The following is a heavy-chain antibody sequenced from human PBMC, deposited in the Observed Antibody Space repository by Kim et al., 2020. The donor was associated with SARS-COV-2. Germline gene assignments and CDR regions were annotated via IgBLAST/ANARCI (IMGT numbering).Heavy chain of an antibody. CDR3: ARPKPPSYGDYDPYYFDY. V-gene: IGHV4-39*01. J-gene: IGHJ4*02. D-gene: IGHD4-17*01. Sequence: KSRVTLSVDTSKNQFSLRLSSVTAADPAVYYCARPKPPSYGDYDPYYFDYWGQGTLVTVSS.